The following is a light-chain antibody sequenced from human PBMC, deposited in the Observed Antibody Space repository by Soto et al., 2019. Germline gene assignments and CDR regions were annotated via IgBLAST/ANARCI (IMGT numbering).Light chain of an antibody. CDR1: SSNIGAGYD. V-gene: IGLV1-40*01. CDR3: QSYDSSLGGNYV. CDR2: GST. J-gene: IGLJ1*01. Sequence: QSVLSQPPSVSGAPGQRVTISCTGSSSNIGAGYDAHWFQQVPGTAPKLLIYGSTNRPSGVPDRFSGSKSGTSASLAITGLQAEDEADYYCQSYDSSLGGNYVSGTGTKVTVL.